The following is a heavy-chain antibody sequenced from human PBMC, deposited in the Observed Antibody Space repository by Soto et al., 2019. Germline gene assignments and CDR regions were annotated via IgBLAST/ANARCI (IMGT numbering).Heavy chain of an antibody. V-gene: IGHV3-30-3*01. J-gene: IGHJ6*02. CDR2: ISYDGSNK. Sequence: GGSLRLSCAASGFTFSSYAMHWVRQAPGKGLEWVAVISYDGSNKYYADSVKGRFTISRDNSKNTLYLQMNSLRAEDTAVYYCASYPGRHSSSLAMDVWGQGTTVTVSS. CDR3: ASYPGRHSSSLAMDV. D-gene: IGHD6-6*01. CDR1: GFTFSSYA.